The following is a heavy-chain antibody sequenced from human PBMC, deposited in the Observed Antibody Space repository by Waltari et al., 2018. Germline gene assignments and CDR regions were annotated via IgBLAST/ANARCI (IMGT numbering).Heavy chain of an antibody. CDR2: IWYDGSNK. CDR3: ARGTYYYDSSGYPPFDY. J-gene: IGHJ4*02. V-gene: IGHV3-33*01. Sequence: QVQLVESGGGVVQPGRSLRLSCAASGFTFSSYGMHWVRQAPGKGLEWVAVIWYDGSNKYYADSVKGRFTISRDNSKNTLYLQMNSLRAEDTAVYYCARGTYYYDSSGYPPFDYWGQGTLVTVSS. CDR1: GFTFSSYG. D-gene: IGHD3-22*01.